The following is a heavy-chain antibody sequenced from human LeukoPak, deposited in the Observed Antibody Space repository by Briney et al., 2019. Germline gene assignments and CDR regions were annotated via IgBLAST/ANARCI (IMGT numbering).Heavy chain of an antibody. J-gene: IGHJ4*02. D-gene: IGHD1-26*01. V-gene: IGHV3-23*01. CDR2: LNGRGDSP. CDR1: GFTFSNYA. CDR3: AKVWWELLSWYFDY. Sequence: PGGSLRLSCAASGFTFSNYAMSWVRQAPGKGLEWVSSLNGRGDSPYYADSVKGRFTISRDNSKNTLYLQMNSLRAEDTAVYYCAKVWWELLSWYFDYWGQGTLVTVSS.